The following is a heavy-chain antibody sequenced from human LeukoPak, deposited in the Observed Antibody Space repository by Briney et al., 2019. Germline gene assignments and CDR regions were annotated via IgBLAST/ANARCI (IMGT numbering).Heavy chain of an antibody. J-gene: IGHJ4*02. V-gene: IGHV3-21*01. CDR2: ISSSSSYI. Sequence: GGSLRLSCAASGFTFSSYSMNWVRQAPGKGLEWVSSISSSSSYIYYADSVKGRFTISRDNAKNSPYLQMNSLRAEDTAVYYCARDYYDSSYPDPIDYWGQGTLVTVSS. D-gene: IGHD3-22*01. CDR3: ARDYYDSSYPDPIDY. CDR1: GFTFSSYS.